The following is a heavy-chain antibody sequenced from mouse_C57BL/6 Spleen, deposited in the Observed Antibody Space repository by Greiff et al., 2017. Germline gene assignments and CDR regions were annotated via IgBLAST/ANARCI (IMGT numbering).Heavy chain of an antibody. Sequence: VQGVESGPGLVAPSQSLSITCTVSGFSLTSYAISWVRQPPGKGLEWLGVIWTGGGTNYNSALKSRLSISKDNSKSQVFLKMNSLQTDDTARYYCARNSGGNYEDYFDYWGQGTTLTVSS. J-gene: IGHJ2*01. CDR1: GFSLTSYA. V-gene: IGHV2-9-1*01. CDR3: ARNSGGNYEDYFDY. CDR2: IWTGGGT. D-gene: IGHD2-1*01.